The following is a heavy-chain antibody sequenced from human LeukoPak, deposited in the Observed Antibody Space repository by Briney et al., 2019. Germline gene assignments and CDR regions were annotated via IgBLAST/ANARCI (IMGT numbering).Heavy chain of an antibody. CDR1: GFTFSSYW. CDR2: INSDGSST. CDR3: ASRWWYFDL. Sequence: GGSLRLSCAASGFTFSSYWMHWVRQAPGKGLVWVSRINSDGSSTTYADSVKGRFTISRDNAKNSLYLRMNSLRGEDTAVYYCASRWWYFDLWGRGTLVTVSS. J-gene: IGHJ2*01. V-gene: IGHV3-74*01. D-gene: IGHD6-13*01.